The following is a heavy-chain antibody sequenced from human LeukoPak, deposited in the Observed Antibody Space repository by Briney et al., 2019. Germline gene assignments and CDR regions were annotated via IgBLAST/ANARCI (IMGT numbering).Heavy chain of an antibody. Sequence: PSETLSLTCAVSGYSISSGYYWGWIRQPPGKGLEWIGSIYHSGSTYYNPSLKSRVTISVDTSKNQFSLKLSSVTAADTAVYYCAREAGRTGDGPLDYWGQGTLVTVSS. D-gene: IGHD7-27*01. CDR1: GYSISSGYY. CDR2: IYHSGST. V-gene: IGHV4-38-2*02. CDR3: AREAGRTGDGPLDY. J-gene: IGHJ4*02.